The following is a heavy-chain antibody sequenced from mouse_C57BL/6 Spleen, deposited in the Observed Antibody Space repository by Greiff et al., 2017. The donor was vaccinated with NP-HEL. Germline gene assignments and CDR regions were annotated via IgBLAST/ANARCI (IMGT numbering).Heavy chain of an antibody. CDR2: ISYDGSN. CDR1: GYSITSGYY. CDR3: AREGYDGYDGPNYFDY. Sequence: DVKLQESGPGLVKPSQSLSLTCSVTGYSITSGYYWNWIRQFPGNTLEWMGYISYDGSNNYNPSRKNRISITRDTSKNQFFLKLNSVTTEDTATYYCAREGYDGYDGPNYFDYWGQGTTLTVSS. J-gene: IGHJ2*01. D-gene: IGHD2-3*01. V-gene: IGHV3-6*01.